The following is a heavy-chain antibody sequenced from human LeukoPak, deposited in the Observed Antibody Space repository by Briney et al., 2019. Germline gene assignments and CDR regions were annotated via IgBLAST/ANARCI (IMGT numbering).Heavy chain of an antibody. D-gene: IGHD4/OR15-4a*01. Sequence: GGSLRLSCAASGFTFSSYSMNWVRQAPGKGLEWVSYISSSSSTIYYADSVKGRFTISRDNAKNSLYLQMNSLRAEDTAVYYCATDDGATYYYYYGMDVWGQGTTVTVSS. CDR1: GFTFSSYS. CDR2: ISSSSSTI. V-gene: IGHV3-48*01. J-gene: IGHJ6*02. CDR3: ATDDGATYYYYYGMDV.